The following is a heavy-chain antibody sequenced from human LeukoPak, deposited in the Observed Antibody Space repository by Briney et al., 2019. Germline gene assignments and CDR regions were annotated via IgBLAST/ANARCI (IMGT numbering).Heavy chain of an antibody. Sequence: SETLSLTCTVSGHSISSYYWNWIRQPPGKGLEWIGHIYYTGSTNCNPSLKSRVTMSVDTSKNQFSLKLNSVTAADTAVYYCARGLRSSSWFFDYWGQGTLVTVSS. CDR2: IYYTGST. V-gene: IGHV4-59*01. J-gene: IGHJ4*02. D-gene: IGHD6-13*01. CDR1: GHSISSYY. CDR3: ARGLRSSSWFFDY.